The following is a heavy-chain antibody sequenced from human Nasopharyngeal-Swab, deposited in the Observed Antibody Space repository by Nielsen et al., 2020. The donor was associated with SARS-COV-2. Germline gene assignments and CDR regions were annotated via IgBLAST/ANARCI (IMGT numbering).Heavy chain of an antibody. CDR2: IRSKANSYAT. D-gene: IGHD4-23*01. V-gene: IGHV3-73*01. CDR1: GFTFSGSA. CDR3: TRPLGATVVTALTGYYYYMDV. J-gene: IGHJ6*03. Sequence: GEALKISWAASGFTFSGSAMHWVRQASGKGLEWVGRIRSKANSYATAYAASVKGRFTISRDDSKNTAYLQMNSPKTEDTAVYYCTRPLGATVVTALTGYYYYMDVWGKAPTVTVSS.